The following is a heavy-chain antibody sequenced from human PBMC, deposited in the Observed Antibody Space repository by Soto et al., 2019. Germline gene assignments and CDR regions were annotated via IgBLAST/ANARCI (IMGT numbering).Heavy chain of an antibody. CDR3: ARRASCASTSRYDSLHYGMYV. D-gene: IGHD2-2*01. CDR1: GYTFTSHG. J-gene: IGHJ6*01. CDR2: ISTYNGNT. Sequence: ASVKVSCKASGYTFTSHGITWVRQAPGQGLEWMGWISTYNGNTNYAQKLQGRVTLTTDTSTSTAYMELRSLRSDDAAVYYCARRASCASTSRYDSLHYGMYVRGQ. V-gene: IGHV1-18*01.